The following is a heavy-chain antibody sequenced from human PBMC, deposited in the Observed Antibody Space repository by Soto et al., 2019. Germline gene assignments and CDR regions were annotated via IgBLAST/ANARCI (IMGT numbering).Heavy chain of an antibody. CDR1: GFTFSAYG. Sequence: GGSLRLSCEVSGFTFSAYGMHWVRQAPGKGLEWVAAISHDGTNKNYGDSVKGRFTISRDNSKRTLYLQMNSLRPDDTAIYYCARDRLRGYDSSGFYSWGQGTMVTVSS. D-gene: IGHD3-22*01. CDR3: ARDRLRGYDSSGFYS. J-gene: IGHJ4*02. V-gene: IGHV3-30*03. CDR2: ISHDGTNK.